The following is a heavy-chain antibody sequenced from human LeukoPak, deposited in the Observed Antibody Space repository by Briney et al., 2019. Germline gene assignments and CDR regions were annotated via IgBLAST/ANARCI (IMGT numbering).Heavy chain of an antibody. V-gene: IGHV3-23*01. CDR3: AKVRMRLYYFDY. D-gene: IGHD2-8*01. CDR1: GFTFSSYE. CDR2: ISGSGGST. Sequence: RTGGSLRLSCAASGFTFSSYEMNWVRQAPGKGLEWVSAISGSGGSTYYADSVKGRFTISRDNSKNTLYLQMNSLRAEDTAVYYCAKVRMRLYYFDYWGQGTLVTVSS. J-gene: IGHJ4*02.